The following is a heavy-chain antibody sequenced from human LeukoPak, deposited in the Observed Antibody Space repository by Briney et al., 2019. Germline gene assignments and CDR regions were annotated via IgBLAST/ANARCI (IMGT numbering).Heavy chain of an antibody. CDR3: AKDLKAVLFAYFDY. D-gene: IGHD3-16*01. Sequence: QSGGSLRLSCAASGFTFSNYAMSWVRQAPGKGLEWVSTVPGSGSSTSYADSVQGRFTISRDNSKNKLYLQMNSLRAEDTAVYYCAKDLKAVLFAYFDYWGQGALVTVSS. J-gene: IGHJ4*02. CDR2: VPGSGSST. V-gene: IGHV3-23*01. CDR1: GFTFSNYA.